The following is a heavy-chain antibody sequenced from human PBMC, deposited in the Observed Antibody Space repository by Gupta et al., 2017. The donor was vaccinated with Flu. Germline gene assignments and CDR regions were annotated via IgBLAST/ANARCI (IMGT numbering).Heavy chain of an antibody. J-gene: IGHJ4*02. CDR1: GGSIRGYY. D-gene: IGHD3-16*01. CDR2: INHSGST. CDR3: ADSWVH. V-gene: IGHV4-34*01. Sequence: CAGYGGSIRGYYWSWIRQPPGKGREWSGEINHSGSTNYNPSLKSRVTISVDTSKNQFSLKLSSVTAADTAVYYCADSWVHWGQGTLVTVAS.